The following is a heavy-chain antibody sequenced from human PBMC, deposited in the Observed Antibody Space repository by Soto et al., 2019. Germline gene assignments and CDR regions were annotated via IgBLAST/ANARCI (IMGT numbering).Heavy chain of an antibody. CDR3: ARYDFGLASSRSPPTLYFFDH. CDR2: IYYSGNT. Sequence: PSVKLYNRSSVYGGCPSSSSYYSGWIRQTTGNRLEWSGSIYYSGNTYYSPSLKSRVTISVDPSKNQFSLKLSSVTAADTAVYYCARYDFGLASSRSPPTLYFFDHLG. CDR1: GGCPSSSSYY. V-gene: IGHV4-39*01. D-gene: IGHD6-13*01. J-gene: IGHJ4*01.